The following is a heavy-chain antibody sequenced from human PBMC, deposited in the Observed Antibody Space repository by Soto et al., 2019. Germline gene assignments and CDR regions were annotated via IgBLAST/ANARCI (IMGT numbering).Heavy chain of an antibody. Sequence: SETLSLTCAVSGDSISSSNWWHWVRQPPGKGLEWIGEIHHSGTTNYNPSLKSRVAISVDRSKNQFSLKLNSVTAADTAVYYCARVRQYCSATSCYLDPWGQGTRVT. V-gene: IGHV4-4*02. CDR3: ARVRQYCSATSCYLDP. CDR2: IHHSGTT. D-gene: IGHD2-2*01. CDR1: GDSISSSNW. J-gene: IGHJ5*02.